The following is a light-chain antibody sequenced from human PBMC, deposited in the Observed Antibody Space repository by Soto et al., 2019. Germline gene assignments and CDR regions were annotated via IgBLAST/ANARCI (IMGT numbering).Light chain of an antibody. CDR3: QKDNSAPWT. Sequence: DIQMTQSPSSLSASVEDRVTITCRASQGISNYLAWYQQKPEKVPKLLIYAASTLQSGVASRFSGSGSGTDFTLTISSLQPEDVATYYCQKDNSAPWTFGQGTKVEIK. CDR2: AAS. J-gene: IGKJ1*01. CDR1: QGISNY. V-gene: IGKV1-27*01.